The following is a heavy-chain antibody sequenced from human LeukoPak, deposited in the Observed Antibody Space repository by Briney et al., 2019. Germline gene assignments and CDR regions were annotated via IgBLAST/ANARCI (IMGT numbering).Heavy chain of an antibody. Sequence: ASVKVSCKASGYTFTSYDINWVRQATGQGLEWMGWMNPNSGNTGYAQKFQGRVTITRNTSISTAYMELSSLRSEDTAVYYCARVNTMVRGVIIFPFVYWGQGTLVTVSS. CDR3: ARVNTMVRGVIIFPFVY. J-gene: IGHJ4*02. CDR2: MNPNSGNT. V-gene: IGHV1-8*03. D-gene: IGHD3-10*01. CDR1: GYTFTSYD.